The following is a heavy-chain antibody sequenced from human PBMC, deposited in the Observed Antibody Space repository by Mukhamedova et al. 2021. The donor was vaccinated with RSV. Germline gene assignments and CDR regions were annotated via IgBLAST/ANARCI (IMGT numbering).Heavy chain of an antibody. CDR3: ARESYDSSGYFY. Sequence: VSRINSDGSSTSYADSVKGRFTISRDNAKNTLYLQMSSLRAEDTAVYYCARESYDSSGYFYWGQGTLVTVSS. V-gene: IGHV3-74*01. J-gene: IGHJ4*02. CDR2: INSDGSST. D-gene: IGHD3-22*01.